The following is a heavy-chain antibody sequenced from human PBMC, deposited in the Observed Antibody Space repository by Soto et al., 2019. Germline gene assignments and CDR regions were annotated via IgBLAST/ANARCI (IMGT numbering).Heavy chain of an antibody. CDR2: ISGSGGST. CDR1: GFTFSSYA. Sequence: GGSLRLSCAASGFTFSSYAMSWVRQAPGKGLGWVSAISGSGGSTYYADSVKGRFTISRDNSKNTLYLQMNSLRAEDTAVYYCTGGYSYGRVYWGQGTLVTVSS. J-gene: IGHJ4*02. D-gene: IGHD5-18*01. CDR3: TGGYSYGRVY. V-gene: IGHV3-23*01.